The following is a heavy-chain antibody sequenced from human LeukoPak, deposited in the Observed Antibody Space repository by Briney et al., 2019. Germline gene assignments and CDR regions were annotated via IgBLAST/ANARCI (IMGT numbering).Heavy chain of an antibody. Sequence: QSGGSLRLSCAASGFTFSSYAMHWVRQAPGKGLEYVSAISSNGGSTYYANSVKGRFTISRDNSKNTLYLQMGSLRAEDMAVYYCARDLYSSSWMGLYYYDMDVWGQGTTVTVSS. CDR3: ARDLYSSSWMGLYYYDMDV. CDR2: ISSNGGST. CDR1: GFTFSSYA. J-gene: IGHJ6*02. V-gene: IGHV3-64*01. D-gene: IGHD6-13*01.